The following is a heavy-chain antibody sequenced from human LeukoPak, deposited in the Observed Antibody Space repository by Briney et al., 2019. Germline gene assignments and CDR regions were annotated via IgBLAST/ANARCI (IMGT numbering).Heavy chain of an antibody. V-gene: IGHV4-34*01. CDR2: INHSGST. Sequence: LEWIGEINHSGSTNYNPSLKSRVTISVDTSKNQFSLKLSSVTAADTAVYYCARGYPVDYWGQGTLVTVSS. J-gene: IGHJ4*02. CDR3: ARGYPVDY.